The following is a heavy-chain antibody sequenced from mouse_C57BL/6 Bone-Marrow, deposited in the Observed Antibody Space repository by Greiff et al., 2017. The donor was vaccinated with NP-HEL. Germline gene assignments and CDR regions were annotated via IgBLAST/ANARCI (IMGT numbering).Heavy chain of an antibody. D-gene: IGHD2-4*01. CDR1: GYTFTDYY. Sequence: VQLQQSGPELVKPGASVKISCKASGYTFTDYYMNWVKQSHGKSLEWIGDINPNNGGTSYNQKFTGKATLTVDKSSSTAYMELRSLTSEDSAVYYCARFDYDEVFGYWGQGTTLTVSS. CDR3: ARFDYDEVFGY. CDR2: INPNNGGT. J-gene: IGHJ2*01. V-gene: IGHV1-26*01.